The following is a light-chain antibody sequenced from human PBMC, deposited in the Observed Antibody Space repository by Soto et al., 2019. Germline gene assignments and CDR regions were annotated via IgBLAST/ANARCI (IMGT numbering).Light chain of an antibody. CDR2: DVG. Sequence: QSALTQPRSVSGSPGQSVTISCTGTSSDVGGYNYVSWYQQHPGTAPKLMIYDVGKRPSGVPDRFSGSKSGNTASLTISGLQAEDEDDYYRCSYAGRYTYVFGTGTKLTVL. CDR1: SSDVGGYNY. V-gene: IGLV2-11*01. J-gene: IGLJ1*01. CDR3: CSYAGRYTYV.